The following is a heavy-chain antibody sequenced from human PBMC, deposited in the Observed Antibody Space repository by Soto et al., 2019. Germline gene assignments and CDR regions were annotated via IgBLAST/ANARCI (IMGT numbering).Heavy chain of an antibody. CDR2: IHPKGGNT. D-gene: IGHD6-6*01. V-gene: IGHV1-46*01. CDR3: ARASYSSSSFFFDY. CDR1: GYTFTSYF. Sequence: ASVKVSCKASGYTFTSYFMHWVRQAPGQGLEWMGIIHPKGGNTNYAQRFQGRVTMTWDTSTSTAYMELSSLRSDDTAVYYCARASYSSSSFFFDYWGQGTLVTVSS. J-gene: IGHJ4*02.